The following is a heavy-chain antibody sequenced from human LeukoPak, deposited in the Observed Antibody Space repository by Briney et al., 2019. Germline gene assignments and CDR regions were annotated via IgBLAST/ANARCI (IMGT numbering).Heavy chain of an antibody. CDR3: ARESYYDSTTY. D-gene: IGHD3-22*01. Sequence: SETLSLTCTVSGGSISGYYWSWIRQPAGKGLEWIGRIYTSGSTNYNPSLKSRVTISVDTSKNQFSPKLSSVTAADTAVYYCARESYYDSTTYRGQGTLVTVSS. V-gene: IGHV4-4*07. CDR1: GGSISGYY. CDR2: IYTSGST. J-gene: IGHJ4*02.